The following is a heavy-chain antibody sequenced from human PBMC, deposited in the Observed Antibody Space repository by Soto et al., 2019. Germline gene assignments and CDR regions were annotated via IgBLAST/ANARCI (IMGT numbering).Heavy chain of an antibody. CDR1: GASISSYF. CDR2: ISTSGTT. Sequence: PSETLSLTCPVSGASISSYFWTWIHQPAGKGLDWIGRISTSGTTNYNPSLKSRVTMSVDTSKNHFSLNLSSVTAADTAVYYCAREAGPDRWFDPWGQGSLVTVSS. CDR3: AREAGPDRWFDP. V-gene: IGHV4-4*07. D-gene: IGHD6-19*01. J-gene: IGHJ5*02.